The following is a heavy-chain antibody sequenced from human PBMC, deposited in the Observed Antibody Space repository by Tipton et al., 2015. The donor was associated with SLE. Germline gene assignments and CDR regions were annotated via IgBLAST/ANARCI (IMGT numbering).Heavy chain of an antibody. J-gene: IGHJ4*02. CDR2: IYYSGST. Sequence: TLSLTCTVSGGSISSYYWSWIRQPPGKGLEWIGYIYYSGSTSYNPSLKSRVTISVDTSKNQFSLKLSSVTAADTAVYYCARGDGYNFDYWGQGTLVTVSS. V-gene: IGHV4-59*08. D-gene: IGHD5-24*01. CDR1: GGSISSYY. CDR3: ARGDGYNFDY.